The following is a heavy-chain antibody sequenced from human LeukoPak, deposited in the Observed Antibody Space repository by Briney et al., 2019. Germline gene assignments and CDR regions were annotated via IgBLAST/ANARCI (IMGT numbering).Heavy chain of an antibody. CDR1: GFTFSSYA. CDR2: ISSNGGST. D-gene: IGHD6-19*01. Sequence: GGSLRLSCSASGFTFSSYAMHWVREAPGKGLECVSAISSNGGSTYYADSVKGRFTISRDNSKNTLYLQMSSLRAEDTAVYYCVKGLYSSGWYGGNWFDPWGQGTLVTVSS. V-gene: IGHV3-64D*06. J-gene: IGHJ5*02. CDR3: VKGLYSSGWYGGNWFDP.